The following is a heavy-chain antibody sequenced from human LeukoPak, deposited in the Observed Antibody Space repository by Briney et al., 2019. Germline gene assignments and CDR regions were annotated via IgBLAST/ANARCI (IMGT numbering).Heavy chain of an antibody. CDR1: GGTFSSYA. V-gene: IGHV1-46*01. J-gene: IGHJ4*02. CDR3: VREHQSGYYYH. D-gene: IGHD3-3*01. CDR2: INPSGGST. Sequence: ASVKVSCKASGGTFSSYAISWVRQAPGQGLEWMGIINPSGGSTSYAQKFQGRVTMTRDTSTSAVYMELSSLRSEDTAVYYCVREHQSGYYYHWGQGTLVTVSS.